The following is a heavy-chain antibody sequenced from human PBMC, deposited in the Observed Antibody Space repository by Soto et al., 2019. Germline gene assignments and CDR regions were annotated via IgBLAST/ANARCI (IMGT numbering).Heavy chain of an antibody. CDR1: GYTFTSYA. CDR3: ARAILSYYYYGMDV. Sequence: ASLKVSCKTSGYTFTSYAMHCVRHTHGQRLELMGWINAGNGNTKYSQKFQGRVTITRDTSASTAYMELSSLRSEDTAVYYCARAILSYYYYGMDVWGQGTTVTVSS. V-gene: IGHV1-3*01. J-gene: IGHJ6*02. CDR2: INAGNGNT. D-gene: IGHD2-15*01.